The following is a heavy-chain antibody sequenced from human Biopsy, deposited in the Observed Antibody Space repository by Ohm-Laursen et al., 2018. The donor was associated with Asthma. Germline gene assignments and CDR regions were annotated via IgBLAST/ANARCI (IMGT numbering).Heavy chain of an antibody. V-gene: IGHV4-61*01. J-gene: IGHJ4*02. CDR3: AKGGGDIVVVISATTLDY. CDR1: GGSVSTGSYY. Sequence: SETLSLTCTVSGGSVSTGSYYWSWIRQPPGKGLEWLGYIYYTGSDNYNPSLKSRVTISVDTSKNQFSLRLNSVTAADTAVYYCAKGGGDIVVVISATTLDYWGQGALVTVSS. CDR2: IYYTGSD. D-gene: IGHD2-15*01.